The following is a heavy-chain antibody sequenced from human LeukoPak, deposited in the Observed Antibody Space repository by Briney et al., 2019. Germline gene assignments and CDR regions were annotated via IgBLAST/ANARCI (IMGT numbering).Heavy chain of an antibody. Sequence: GGSLRLSCAASGFTFSSYWMSWVRQAPGKGLEWVANIKQDGSEKYYVDSVKGRFTISRDNAKNSLYLQMNSLRAEDTAAYYCAREDTENCSSTSCYYYYYMDVWGKGTTVTVSS. CDR3: AREDTENCSSTSCYYYYYMDV. CDR2: IKQDGSEK. J-gene: IGHJ6*03. CDR1: GFTFSSYW. D-gene: IGHD2-2*01. V-gene: IGHV3-7*01.